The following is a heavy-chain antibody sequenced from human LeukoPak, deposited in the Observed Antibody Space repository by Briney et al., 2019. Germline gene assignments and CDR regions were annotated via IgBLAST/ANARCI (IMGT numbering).Heavy chain of an antibody. CDR1: GFTFSSYG. CDR3: AKDPAYYYDSSGSLNYFDY. J-gene: IGHJ4*02. CDR2: IRYDGSNK. Sequence: GGSLRPSCAASGFTFSSYGMQWVRQAPGKGLVWVAFIRYDGSNKYYADSVKGRFTISRDNSKNTLYLQMNSLRAEDTAVYYCAKDPAYYYDSSGSLNYFDYWGQGTLVTVSS. D-gene: IGHD3-22*01. V-gene: IGHV3-30*02.